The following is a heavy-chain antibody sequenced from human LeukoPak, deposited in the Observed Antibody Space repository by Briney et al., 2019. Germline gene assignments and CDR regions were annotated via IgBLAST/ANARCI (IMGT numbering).Heavy chain of an antibody. D-gene: IGHD3-22*01. CDR2: IYYSGST. CDR3: ARVGAVTMIVVVISDAFDI. Sequence: SETLSLTCTVSGGSISSSSYYWGWIRQPPGNGLEWIGSIYYSGSTYYNPSLKSRVTISVDTSKNQFSLKLSSVTAADTAVYYCARVGAVTMIVVVISDAFDIWGQGTMVTVSS. CDR1: GGSISSSSYY. V-gene: IGHV4-39*07. J-gene: IGHJ3*02.